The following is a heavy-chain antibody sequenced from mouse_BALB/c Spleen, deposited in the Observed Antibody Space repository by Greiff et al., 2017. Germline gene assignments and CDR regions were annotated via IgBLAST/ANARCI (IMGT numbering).Heavy chain of an antibody. V-gene: IGHV5-12-1*01. Sequence: EVHLVESGGGLVKPGGSLKLSCAASGFAFSSYDMSWVRQTPEKRLEWVAYISSGGGSTYYPDTVKGRFTISRDNAKNTLYLQMSSLKSEDTAMYYCARHEDHYYGPYYAMDYWGQGTSVTVSS. CDR3: ARHEDHYYGPYYAMDY. CDR1: GFAFSSYD. D-gene: IGHD1-2*01. J-gene: IGHJ4*01. CDR2: ISSGGGST.